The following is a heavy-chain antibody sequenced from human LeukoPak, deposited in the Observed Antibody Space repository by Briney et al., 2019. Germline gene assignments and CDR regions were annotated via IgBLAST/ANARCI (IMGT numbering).Heavy chain of an antibody. CDR2: ISGSGRST. CDR3: ARDHDSSGYYYPIGGWFDP. J-gene: IGHJ5*02. V-gene: IGHV3-23*01. CDR1: GFAFSSYV. D-gene: IGHD3-22*01. Sequence: GGSLRLSCAASGFAFSSYVMNWVRQAPGKGLEWVSSISGSGRSTYYADSVKGRFTISRDNSTNTLYLQMNSLRTEDTAVYYCARDHDSSGYYYPIGGWFDPWGQGTLVTVSS.